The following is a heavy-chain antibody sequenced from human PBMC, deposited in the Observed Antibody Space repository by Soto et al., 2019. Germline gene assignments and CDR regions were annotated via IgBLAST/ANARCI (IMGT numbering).Heavy chain of an antibody. CDR2: ISYDGSNK. CDR3: AKDPEDFWSGYYSRFDP. Sequence: QVQLVESGGGVVQPGRSLRLSCAASGFTFSSYGMHWVRQAPGKGLEWVAVISYDGSNKYYADSVKGRFTISRDNSKNTLYVQMNILRAEDTAVYYCAKDPEDFWSGYYSRFDPWGQGTLVTFSS. D-gene: IGHD3-3*01. V-gene: IGHV3-30*18. J-gene: IGHJ5*02. CDR1: GFTFSSYG.